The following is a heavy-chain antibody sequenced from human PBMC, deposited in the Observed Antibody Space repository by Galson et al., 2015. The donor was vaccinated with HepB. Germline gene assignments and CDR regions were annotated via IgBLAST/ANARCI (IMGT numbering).Heavy chain of an antibody. V-gene: IGHV3-7*01. CDR1: GFSFSVYW. D-gene: IGHD3-22*01. Sequence: SLRLSCAGFGFSFSVYWMNWVRQAPGKGLEWVANIKQDGSEKYYVDSVRGRFTISRDNAQNSLYLQMNNLRAEDTAVFYCARSIDYCATSGHYPEYYFDYWGQGTQVTVSS. CDR2: IKQDGSEK. CDR3: ARSIDYCATSGHYPEYYFDY. J-gene: IGHJ4*02.